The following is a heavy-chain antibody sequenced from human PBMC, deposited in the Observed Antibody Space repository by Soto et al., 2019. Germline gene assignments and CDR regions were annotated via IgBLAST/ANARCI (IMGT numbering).Heavy chain of an antibody. D-gene: IGHD6-13*01. Sequence: GGSLRLPCAASGFTFSSYAMHWVRQAPGKGLEWVAVISYDGSNKYYADSVKGRFTISRDNSKDTLYLQMNSLRAEDTAVYYCARGAYSSSYFLDKWCQGTLHTVSS. CDR3: ARGAYSSSYFLDK. V-gene: IGHV3-30-3*01. CDR1: GFTFSSYA. CDR2: ISYDGSNK. J-gene: IGHJ4*02.